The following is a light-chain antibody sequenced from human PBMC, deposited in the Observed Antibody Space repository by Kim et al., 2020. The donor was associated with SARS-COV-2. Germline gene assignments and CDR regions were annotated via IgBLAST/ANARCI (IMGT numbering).Light chain of an antibody. J-gene: IGLJ2*01. CDR2: GKN. CDR1: SPRSYY. Sequence: SSELTQDPAVSVALGQTVRITCQGDSPRSYYATWYQQKPGQAPILLIYGKNNRPSGIPDRFSGSSSGNTASLTITGTQAGDEADYYCNSRDTNDIVLFGG. V-gene: IGLV3-19*01. CDR3: NSRDTNDIVL.